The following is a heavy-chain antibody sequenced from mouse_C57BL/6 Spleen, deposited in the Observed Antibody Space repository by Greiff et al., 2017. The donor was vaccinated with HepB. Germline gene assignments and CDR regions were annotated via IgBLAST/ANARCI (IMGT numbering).Heavy chain of an antibody. Sequence: EVQLQQSGPVLVKPGASVKMSCKASGYTFTDYYMNWVKQSHGKSLEWIGVINPYNGGTSYNQKFKGKATLTVDKSSSTAYMELNSLTSEDSAVYYCARSGGRYFDVWGTGTTVTVSS. CDR2: INPYNGGT. V-gene: IGHV1-19*01. CDR3: ARSGGRYFDV. CDR1: GYTFTDYY. J-gene: IGHJ1*03.